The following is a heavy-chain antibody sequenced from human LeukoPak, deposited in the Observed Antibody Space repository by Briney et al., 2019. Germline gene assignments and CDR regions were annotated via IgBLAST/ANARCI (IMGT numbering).Heavy chain of an antibody. D-gene: IGHD6-19*01. CDR3: AVIAVAGRIDY. Sequence: SETLSLTCTVSGGSISSYYWSWIRQPPGKGLEWIGYIYYSGSTNYNPSLKSRVTISVDTSKNQFSLKLSSVTAADTAVYYCAVIAVAGRIDYWGQGTLVTVSS. J-gene: IGHJ4*02. CDR2: IYYSGST. CDR1: GGSISSYY. V-gene: IGHV4-59*08.